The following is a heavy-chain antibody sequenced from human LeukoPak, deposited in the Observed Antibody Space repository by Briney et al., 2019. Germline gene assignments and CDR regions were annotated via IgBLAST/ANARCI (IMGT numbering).Heavy chain of an antibody. CDR2: ISGYNGNT. CDR1: GYTYTSYG. V-gene: IGHV1-18*01. J-gene: IGHJ4*02. D-gene: IGHD3-16*02. Sequence: GASVKVSCKTSGYTYTSYGISWVRQAPGQGLEWMGWISGYNGNTHYAQKVQGRVTMTTDTSTNTTCMELRSLRSDDTAVYYCARLHYDYLWGSYRFLDYWGQGTLVAVSS. CDR3: ARLHYDYLWGSYRFLDY.